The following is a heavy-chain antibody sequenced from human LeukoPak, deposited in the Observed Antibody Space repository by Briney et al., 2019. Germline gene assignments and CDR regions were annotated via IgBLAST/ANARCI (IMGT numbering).Heavy chain of an antibody. CDR2: ISYDGSNK. V-gene: IGHV3-30-3*01. CDR3: ARDEGYCSSTSCYGAWFDP. J-gene: IGHJ5*02. D-gene: IGHD2-2*01. CDR1: GFTFSSYA. Sequence: PGRSLRLSCAASGFTFSSYAMHWVRQAPGKGLEWVAVISYDGSNKYYADSVKGRFTISRDNSKNTLYLQMNSLRAEDTAVYYCARDEGYCSSTSCYGAWFDPWGQGTLVTVSS.